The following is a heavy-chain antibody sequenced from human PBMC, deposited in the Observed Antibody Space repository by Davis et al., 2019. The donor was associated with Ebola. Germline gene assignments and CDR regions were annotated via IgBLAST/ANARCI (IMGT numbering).Heavy chain of an antibody. CDR3: ASRRGGPQNGWDILAGYP. Sequence: PGGSLRLSCAASGFTFSSYGMNWVRQTPGMGLEWVAYITNTGSTKYYTDSVKGRFTISRDNANNSLYLQMNSLRAEDTAVYYCASRRGGPQNGWDILAGYPWGQGTLVTVSP. CDR1: GFTFSSYG. V-gene: IGHV3-48*04. CDR2: ITNTGSTK. D-gene: IGHD3-9*01. J-gene: IGHJ4*02.